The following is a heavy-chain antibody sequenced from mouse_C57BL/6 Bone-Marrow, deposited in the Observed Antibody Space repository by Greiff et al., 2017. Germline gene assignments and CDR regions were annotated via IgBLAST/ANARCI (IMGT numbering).Heavy chain of an antibody. CDR3: ARNYDYGSSRYAMDY. CDR1: GFSLTSYG. D-gene: IGHD1-1*01. V-gene: IGHV2-2*01. Sequence: VQLMESGPGLVQPSQSLSITCTVSGFSLTSYGVHWVRQSPGKGLEWLGVIWSGGSNNYNAAFISRLSISKDNSKSQVFFKMNSLQADDTAIYYCARNYDYGSSRYAMDYWGKGTSVTVSS. J-gene: IGHJ4*01. CDR2: IWSGGSN.